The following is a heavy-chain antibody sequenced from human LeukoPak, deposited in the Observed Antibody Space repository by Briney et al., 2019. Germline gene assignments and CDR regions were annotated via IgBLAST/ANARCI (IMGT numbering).Heavy chain of an antibody. D-gene: IGHD2-21*02. CDR2: ISRSGGST. Sequence: GGSLRLSCAASGFTFSSYAMSWVRQAPGKGLEWVSDISRSGGSTYYADSVKGRFTISRDNSKNTLFLQMNSLGAEDTAVYYCARDGAYCGGDCYSFVDYWGQGTLVTVSS. V-gene: IGHV3-23*01. CDR1: GFTFSSYA. CDR3: ARDGAYCGGDCYSFVDY. J-gene: IGHJ4*02.